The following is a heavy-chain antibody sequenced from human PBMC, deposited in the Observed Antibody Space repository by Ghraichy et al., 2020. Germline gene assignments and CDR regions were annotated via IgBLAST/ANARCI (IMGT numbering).Heavy chain of an antibody. V-gene: IGHV3-23*01. CDR2: IHGTGSGT. CDR3: AKDRDYYDSSGYYFNAFDI. CDR1: GFTFSTFSNYA. D-gene: IGHD3-22*01. Sequence: ESLNISCAASGFTFSTFSNYAMSWVRQAPGKGLEWVSTIHGTGSGTYSTDSVKGRFTISRDSSKNTLYLKMNSLRAEDTAVYYCAKDRDYYDSSGYYFNAFDIWGQGTMVTVSS. J-gene: IGHJ3*02.